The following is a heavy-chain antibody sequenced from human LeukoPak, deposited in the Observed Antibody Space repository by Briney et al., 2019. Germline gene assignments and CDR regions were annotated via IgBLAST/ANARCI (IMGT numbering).Heavy chain of an antibody. CDR1: GGTFSSYA. J-gene: IGHJ4*02. Sequence: GASVKVSCKASGGTFSSYAISWVRQAPGQGLEWMGWINPNSGGTNYAQKFQGRVTMTRDTSISTAYMELSRLRSDDTAVYYCARGPRDGYNPDDYWGQGTLVTVSS. CDR3: ARGPRDGYNPDDY. V-gene: IGHV1-2*02. CDR2: INPNSGGT. D-gene: IGHD5-24*01.